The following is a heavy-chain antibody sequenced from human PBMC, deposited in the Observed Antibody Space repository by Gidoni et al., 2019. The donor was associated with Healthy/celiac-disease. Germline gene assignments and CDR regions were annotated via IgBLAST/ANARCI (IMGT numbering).Heavy chain of an antibody. CDR3: ARGGRAPDWFDP. CDR2: IYYSGST. V-gene: IGHV4-59*01. D-gene: IGHD3-10*01. J-gene: IGHJ5*02. CDR1: GGSISSYY. Sequence: QVQLQESGPGLVKPSETLSPTCTVSGGSISSYYWSWIRQPPGKGLEWIGYIYYSGSTNYNPSLKSRVTISVDTSKNQFSLKLSSVTAADTAVYYCARGGRAPDWFDPWGQGTLVTVSS.